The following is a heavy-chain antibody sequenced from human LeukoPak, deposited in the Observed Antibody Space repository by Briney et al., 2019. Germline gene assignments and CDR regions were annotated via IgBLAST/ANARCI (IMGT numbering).Heavy chain of an antibody. Sequence: GASVKVSCKASGYTFTSYGISWVRQAPGQGLEWMGWISAYNGNTNYAQKLQGRVTMTTDTSTSTAYMELRSLRSDDTAVYYCARGGVCAYSSGWCCFDYWGQGTLVTVSS. CDR2: ISAYNGNT. V-gene: IGHV1-18*04. D-gene: IGHD6-19*01. CDR3: ARGGVCAYSSGWCCFDY. J-gene: IGHJ4*02. CDR1: GYTFTSYG.